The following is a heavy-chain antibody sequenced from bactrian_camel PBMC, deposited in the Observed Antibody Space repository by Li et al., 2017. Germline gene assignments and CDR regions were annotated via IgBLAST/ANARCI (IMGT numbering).Heavy chain of an antibody. CDR1: GFTFSKYY. CDR2: IYTGDNST. CDR3: AAAPSLTSVGFGY. D-gene: IGHD3*01. Sequence: HVQLVESGGGLVQPGGSARLSCAASGFTFSKYYMSWVRQAPGKGLEWVSKIYTGDNSTYYTDSVKGRFTISADNAENTVYLQMNSLKSEDTALFYCAAAPSLTSVGFGYWGQGTQVTVS. V-gene: IGHV3-2*01. J-gene: IGHJ6*01.